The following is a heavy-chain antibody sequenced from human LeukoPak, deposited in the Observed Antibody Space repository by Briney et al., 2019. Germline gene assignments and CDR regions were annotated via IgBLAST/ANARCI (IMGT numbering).Heavy chain of an antibody. CDR1: GDSISRYY. J-gene: IGHJ4*02. CDR3: AREGFYYDSSVYLTFYFLDQ. CDR2: FHTNVNP. Sequence: PSETLSLTCTVSGDSISRYYWSWIRQPAGKGLEWIGRFHTNVNPNYNPSLRGRVTMSLDTSKNQFSLKLTSVTAADTAVYFCAREGFYYDSSVYLTFYFLDQWGQGTQVTVSS. V-gene: IGHV4-4*07. D-gene: IGHD3-22*01.